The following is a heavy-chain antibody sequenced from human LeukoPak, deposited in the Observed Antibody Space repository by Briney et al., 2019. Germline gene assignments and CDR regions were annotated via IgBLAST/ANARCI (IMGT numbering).Heavy chain of an antibody. CDR2: IYTNGST. CDR3: ARDYGSSLREDWFDP. V-gene: IGHV4-4*07. J-gene: IGHJ5*02. CDR1: GGSISSYY. D-gene: IGHD6-13*01. Sequence: SETLSLTCTVSGGSISSYYWSWIRQPAGKGLEWIGRIYTNGSTNYNPSLKSRVTMSVDTSKNQFSLKLSSVTAADTAVYYCARDYGSSLREDWFDPWGQGTLVTVSS.